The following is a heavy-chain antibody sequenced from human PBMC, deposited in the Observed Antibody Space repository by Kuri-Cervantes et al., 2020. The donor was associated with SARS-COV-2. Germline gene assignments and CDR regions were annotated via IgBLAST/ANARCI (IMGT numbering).Heavy chain of an antibody. Sequence: ASVKVSCKASGYTFTSYGIGWVRQPPGQGLEWMGWISTYYGDTDYAQSFQDRVTMTTDTSTSTAYMALKSLRSDDAAVYYCARGYGSRSSFDYWGQGTLVTVSS. CDR2: ISTYYGDT. CDR1: GYTFTSYG. J-gene: IGHJ4*02. CDR3: ARGYGSRSSFDY. V-gene: IGHV1-18*01. D-gene: IGHD6-13*01.